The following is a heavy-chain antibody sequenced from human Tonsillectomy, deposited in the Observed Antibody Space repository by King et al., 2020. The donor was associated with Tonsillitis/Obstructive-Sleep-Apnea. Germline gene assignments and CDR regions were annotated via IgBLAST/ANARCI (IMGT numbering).Heavy chain of an antibody. CDR1: GFSFSSSA. Sequence: VQLVESGGGLVQPGGSLRLSCAASGFSFSSSAMSWVRQAPGKGLEWVSTVSGSGGSTYYADSVKGRFTVSRDNSKDTCYLQMNSLRAEDTALYFCAKDGRSTTPGYWGQGTLVTVSS. CDR3: AKDGRSTTPGY. V-gene: IGHV3-23*04. J-gene: IGHJ4*02. D-gene: IGHD5/OR15-5a*01. CDR2: VSGSGGST.